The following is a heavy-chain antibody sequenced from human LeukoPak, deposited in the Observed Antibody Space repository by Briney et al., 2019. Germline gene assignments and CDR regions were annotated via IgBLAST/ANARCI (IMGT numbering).Heavy chain of an antibody. CDR2: IYPGDSDT. D-gene: IGHD2-21*02. CDR1: GYSFTSYW. V-gene: IGHV5-51*01. CDR3: ARLLVVTAISYYFDY. J-gene: IGHJ4*02. Sequence: GEPLKISCKGSGYSFTSYWIGWVRQMPGKGLEWMGIIYPGDSDTRYSPSFQGQVTISADKSISTAYLQWSSLKASDTAMYYCARLLVVTAISYYFDYWGQGTLVTVSS.